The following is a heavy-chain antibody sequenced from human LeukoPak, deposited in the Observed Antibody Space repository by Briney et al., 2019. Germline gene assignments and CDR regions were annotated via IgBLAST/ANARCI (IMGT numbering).Heavy chain of an antibody. CDR3: ARAYYDSRLSKTEYYMDV. J-gene: IGHJ6*03. D-gene: IGHD3-22*01. V-gene: IGHV1-46*01. Sequence: GASVKVSCKASGYTFTSYYMHWVRQAPPQGLERMGIINPSGGSTSYAQKFQGRVTMTRDMSTSTVYMELSSLRSEDTAVYYCARAYYDSRLSKTEYYMDVWGKGTTVTVSS. CDR2: INPSGGST. CDR1: GYTFTSYY.